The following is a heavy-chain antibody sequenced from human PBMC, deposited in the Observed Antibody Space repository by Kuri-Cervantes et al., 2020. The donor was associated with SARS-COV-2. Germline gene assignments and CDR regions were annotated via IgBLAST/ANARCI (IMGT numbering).Heavy chain of an antibody. D-gene: IGHD6-19*01. CDR2: IYYSGST. Sequence: SETLSLTCTVAGGSISSHYWSWVRQPPGKGLEWIGYIYYSGSTNYNPSLKSRVTISVDTPKNQFSLKLSSVTAADTAVYYCARRGEYSSGSFDYWGQGTLVTVSS. CDR1: GGSISSHY. CDR3: ARRGEYSSGSFDY. V-gene: IGHV4-59*08. J-gene: IGHJ4*02.